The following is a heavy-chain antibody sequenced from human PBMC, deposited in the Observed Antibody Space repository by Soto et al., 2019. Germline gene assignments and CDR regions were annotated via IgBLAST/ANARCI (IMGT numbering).Heavy chain of an antibody. CDR2: ITSGGTT. Sequence: EVQLVESGGGLVQSGGSLRLSCAASGFTFSSYEMDWVRQAPGKGLEWVAHITSGGTTMYADSVKGRFTISRDNAGNSLHLEMESLRAEDTALYYCTKEKSAMYSCYDAFEIWGRGTMVTVSS. CDR1: GFTFSSYE. J-gene: IGHJ3*02. CDR3: TKEKSAMYSCYDAFEI. D-gene: IGHD5-12*01. V-gene: IGHV3-48*03.